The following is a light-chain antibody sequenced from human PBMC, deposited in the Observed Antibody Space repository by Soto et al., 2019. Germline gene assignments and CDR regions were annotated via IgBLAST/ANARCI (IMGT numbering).Light chain of an antibody. CDR1: QSVTNN. CDR3: QQYHRWPVT. V-gene: IGKV3-15*01. J-gene: IGKJ4*01. CDR2: YAS. Sequence: EILMTQSPGTLSVSPGERVTIFCRASQSVTNNLAWYQHKPGQAPRLLISYASTGATGIPARFSVSGYGTDFPLTINSLQSEDFAIYYCQQYHRWPVTLGGGTRVEIK.